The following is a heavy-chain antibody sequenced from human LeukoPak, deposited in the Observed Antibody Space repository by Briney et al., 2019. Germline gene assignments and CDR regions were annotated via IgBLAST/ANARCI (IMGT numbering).Heavy chain of an antibody. Sequence: GSLKLSCKGSGYSFTSYWIGWVRQMPGKGLEWMGIIYPGDSDTRYSPSFQGQVTISADKSISTTYLQWSSLKASDSAMYYCASVSAQFSFALDYWGQGTLVTVSS. CDR1: GYSFTSYW. CDR2: IYPGDSDT. J-gene: IGHJ4*02. D-gene: IGHD2-15*01. V-gene: IGHV5-51*01. CDR3: ASVSAQFSFALDY.